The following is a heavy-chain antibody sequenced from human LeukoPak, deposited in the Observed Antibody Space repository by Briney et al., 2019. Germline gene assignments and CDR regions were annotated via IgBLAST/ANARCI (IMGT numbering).Heavy chain of an antibody. CDR2: ISYDGSNK. Sequence: PGGSLRLSCAASGFTFSSYAMHWVRRAPGKGLEWVAVISYDGSNKYYADSVKGRFTISRDNSKNTLYLQMNSLRAEDTAVYYCAKFGGSYYYFDYWGQGTLVTVSS. CDR3: AKFGGSYYYFDY. D-gene: IGHD1-26*01. V-gene: IGHV3-30*04. CDR1: GFTFSSYA. J-gene: IGHJ4*02.